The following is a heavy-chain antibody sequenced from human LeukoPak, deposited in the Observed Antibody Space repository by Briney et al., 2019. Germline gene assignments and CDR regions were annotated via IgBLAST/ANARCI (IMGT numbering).Heavy chain of an antibody. V-gene: IGHV1-18*01. J-gene: IGHJ5*02. D-gene: IGHD6-13*01. CDR2: ISAYNGNT. Sequence: GASVKVSCKASGYTFTSYGISWVRQAPGQGLEWMGWISAYNGNTNYAQKLQGRVTMTTDTSTSTAHMELRSLRSDDTAVYYCARDSSSWHYNWFDPWGQGTLVTVSS. CDR3: ARDSSSWHYNWFDP. CDR1: GYTFTSYG.